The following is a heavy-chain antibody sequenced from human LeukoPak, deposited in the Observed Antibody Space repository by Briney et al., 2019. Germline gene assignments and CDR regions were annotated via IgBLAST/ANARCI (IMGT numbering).Heavy chain of an antibody. Sequence: PGGSLRLSCAASGFTFSDYYMSWMRQAPGEGLEWVSYISSGGSSIYFADSVKGRFTISRDNSKNTLYLQMNSLRAEDTAVYYCAKKGYYDGSGYYMYYFDHWGQGTLVTVSS. J-gene: IGHJ4*02. CDR3: AKKGYYDGSGYYMYYFDH. D-gene: IGHD3-22*01. V-gene: IGHV3-11*01. CDR2: ISSGGSSI. CDR1: GFTFSDYY.